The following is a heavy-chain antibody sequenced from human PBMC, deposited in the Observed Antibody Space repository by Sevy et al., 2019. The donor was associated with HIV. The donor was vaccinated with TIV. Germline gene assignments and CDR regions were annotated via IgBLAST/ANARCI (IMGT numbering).Heavy chain of an antibody. V-gene: IGHV3-30*02. CDR3: ATFWSGYPRGFDY. D-gene: IGHD3-3*01. CDR1: GFTFSSYG. CDR2: IRYDGSNK. Sequence: GGSLRLSCAASGFTFSSYGMHWVRQAPGKGLEWVAFIRYDGSNKYYADSVKGRFPISRDNSKNTLYLQMNSLRAEDTAVYYCATFWSGYPRGFDYWGQGTLVTVSS. J-gene: IGHJ4*02.